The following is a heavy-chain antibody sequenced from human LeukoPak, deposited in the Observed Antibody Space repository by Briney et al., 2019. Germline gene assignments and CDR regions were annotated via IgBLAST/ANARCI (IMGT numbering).Heavy chain of an antibody. CDR2: IIPSGGST. V-gene: IGHV1-46*01. D-gene: IGHD1-26*01. CDR3: ARDPGSGGYPLYNWFDP. J-gene: IGHJ5*02. CDR1: GYTFTSYY. Sequence: ASVKVSCKASGYTFTSYYMHWVRQAPGQGLEWMGIIIPSGGSTSYAQKFQGRVTMTRDTSTSTVYMELSSLRSEDTAVYYCARDPGSGGYPLYNWFDPWGKGTLVTVSS.